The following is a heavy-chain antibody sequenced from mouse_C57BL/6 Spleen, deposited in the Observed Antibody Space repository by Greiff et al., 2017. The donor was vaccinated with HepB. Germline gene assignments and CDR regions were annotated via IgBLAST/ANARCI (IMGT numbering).Heavy chain of an antibody. V-gene: IGHV2-2*01. CDR2: IWSGGST. J-gene: IGHJ4*01. CDR1: GFSLTSYG. Sequence: QVQLQQSGPGLVQPSQSLSITCTVSGFSLTSYGVHWVRQSPGKGLEWLGVIWSGGSTDYNAAFISRLSISKDNSKSQVFFKMNSLQADDTAIYYCASHYYGSSYGRAMDYWGQGTSVTVSS. D-gene: IGHD1-1*01. CDR3: ASHYYGSSYGRAMDY.